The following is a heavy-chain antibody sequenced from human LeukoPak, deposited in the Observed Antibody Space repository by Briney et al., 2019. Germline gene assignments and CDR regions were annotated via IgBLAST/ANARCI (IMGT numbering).Heavy chain of an antibody. D-gene: IGHD6-13*01. Sequence: PGGSLRLSCSASGFTFTTYAMSWVRQAPGKGLEWVSAISGSGSSTYYADSVKGRFTISRDNSKNTLYLQMNSLRAEDTAVYYCARDLREYSSSWYSGGNWFDPWGQGTLVTVSS. V-gene: IGHV3-23*01. J-gene: IGHJ5*02. CDR2: ISGSGSST. CDR3: ARDLREYSSSWYSGGNWFDP. CDR1: GFTFTTYA.